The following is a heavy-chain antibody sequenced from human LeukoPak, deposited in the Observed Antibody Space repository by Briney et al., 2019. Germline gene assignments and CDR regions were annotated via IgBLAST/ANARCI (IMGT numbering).Heavy chain of an antibody. CDR1: GFTFSSYG. Sequence: PGGSLRLSCAASGFTFSSYGMNWVRQAPGKGLEWVSYISSSSSTMYYADSVKGRFTISRDNAKNSLYLQMNSLRDEDTAVYYCASGAYYYDSSGSSWYFVLWGRSTRLTVSS. CDR2: ISSSSSTM. CDR3: ASGAYYYDSSGSSWYFVL. J-gene: IGHJ2*01. V-gene: IGHV3-48*02. D-gene: IGHD3-22*01.